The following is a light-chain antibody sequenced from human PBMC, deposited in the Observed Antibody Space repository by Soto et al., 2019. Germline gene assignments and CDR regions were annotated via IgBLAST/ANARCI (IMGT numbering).Light chain of an antibody. CDR3: QQYNGY. J-gene: IGKJ4*01. CDR1: QSISSW. V-gene: IGKV1-5*01. Sequence: DIQMTQSPSSLSASVGDRDTITCRASQSISSWLAWYQQKPGRAPKLLIYDASSLQSGVPSRFSGSGSGTEFTLTISSLQPDDFATYYCQQYNGYFGGGTKVEIK. CDR2: DAS.